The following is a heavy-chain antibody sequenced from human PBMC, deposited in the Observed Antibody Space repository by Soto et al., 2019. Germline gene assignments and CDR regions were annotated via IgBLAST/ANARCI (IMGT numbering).Heavy chain of an antibody. CDR1: GFTCSNAW. V-gene: IGHV3-15*07. Sequence: EVQLAESGGGSVKPGGSLSLSCAASGFTCSNAWMNWVRQAPGKALEWVGSIKSKTDGGTTDYAAPVKGRFTISSDDSKNTLYLQMNSLKTEDIAVYYCTTDTAMDNWGQGTLVTVSS. CDR2: IKSKTDGGTT. CDR3: TTDTAMDN. J-gene: IGHJ4*02. D-gene: IGHD5-18*01.